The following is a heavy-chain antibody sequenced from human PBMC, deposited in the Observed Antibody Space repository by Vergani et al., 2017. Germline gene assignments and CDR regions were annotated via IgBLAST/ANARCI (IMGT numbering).Heavy chain of an antibody. CDR2: ISYDGSNK. CDR3: ARVSIAAAGLHYYYYGMDV. V-gene: IGHV3-30-3*01. J-gene: IGHJ6*02. D-gene: IGHD6-13*01. Sequence: VQLVESGGGLVQPGGSLRLSCAASGFTFSSYAMHWVRQAPGKGLEWVAVISYDGSNKYYADSVKGRFTISRDNSKNTLYLQMNSLRAEDTAVYYCARVSIAAAGLHYYYYGMDVWGQGTTVTVSS. CDR1: GFTFSSYA.